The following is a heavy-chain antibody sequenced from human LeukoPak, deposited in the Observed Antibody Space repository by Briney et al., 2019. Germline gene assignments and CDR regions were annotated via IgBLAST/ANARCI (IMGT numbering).Heavy chain of an antibody. CDR3: ARLPLYSSAWSSFDC. D-gene: IGHD6-19*01. V-gene: IGHV3-7*05. Sequence: GGSLRLSCAASGFIFSDNWMSWVRQAPGKGLEWVANIKQDGNEKYYVDSVKGRFTISRDNAKNSLYLQMINLRAEDTAVYHCARLPLYSSAWSSFDCWGQGTLVTVSS. CDR1: GFIFSDNW. CDR2: IKQDGNEK. J-gene: IGHJ4*02.